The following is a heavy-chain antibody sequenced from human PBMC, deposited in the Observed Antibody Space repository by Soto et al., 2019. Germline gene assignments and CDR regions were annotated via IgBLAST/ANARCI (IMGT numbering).Heavy chain of an antibody. J-gene: IGHJ4*02. V-gene: IGHV3-30*18. CDR2: ISADGRND. CDR3: AKESHYYDSSGYPPLHY. CDR1: GFIFRTSG. Sequence: QIPLVESGGGVVQPGRPLTLSCVASGFIFRTSGMHWVRQAPGKGLEWVAVISADGRNDAYADSVKGRLTISRDNSKNTLYLQTNSVRHEDTAIYYCAKESHYYDSSGYPPLHYWGQGTLVTVSS. D-gene: IGHD3-22*01.